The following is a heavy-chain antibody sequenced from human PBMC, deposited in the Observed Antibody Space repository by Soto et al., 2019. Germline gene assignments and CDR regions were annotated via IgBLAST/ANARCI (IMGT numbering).Heavy chain of an antibody. CDR2: IYHSGST. V-gene: IGHV4-4*02. D-gene: IGHD2-15*01. CDR3: ATSLWVVAATAFDY. J-gene: IGHJ4*02. CDR1: GGSISSSNW. Sequence: QVQLQESGPGLVKPSGTLSLTCAVSGGSISSSNWWSWVRQPPGKGLEWIGEIYHSGSTNYNPSHKSRASISVDQAKSRSSLKLSSVTAADTAVYYCATSLWVVAATAFDYWGQGTLVTVSS.